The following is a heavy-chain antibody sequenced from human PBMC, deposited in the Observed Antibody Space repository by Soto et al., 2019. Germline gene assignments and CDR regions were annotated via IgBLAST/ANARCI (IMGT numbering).Heavy chain of an antibody. CDR2: ISVYNGNT. V-gene: IGHV1-18*01. J-gene: IGHJ3*02. CDR3: ARASLNAFDI. CDR1: GYTFTSYD. Sequence: QVQLVQSGAEVKKPGASVKVSCKPSGYTFTSYDMRWVRQAPGRGLEWMGWISVYNGNTYYAQKLQGRVTMTTDISASTAYMELRSLRADDTAVYYCARASLNAFDIWGQGTVVTVSS.